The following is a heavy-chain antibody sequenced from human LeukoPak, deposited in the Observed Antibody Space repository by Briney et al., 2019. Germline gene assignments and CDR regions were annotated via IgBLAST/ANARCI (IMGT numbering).Heavy chain of an antibody. D-gene: IGHD3-9*01. CDR1: GYSISSGYY. CDR2: IYHSGST. J-gene: IGHJ4*02. Sequence: PSETLSLTCAVSGYSISSGYYWGWIRQPPGKGLEWIGSIYHSGSTYYNPSLKSRVTISVDTSKNQFSLKLSSVTAADTAVYYCARHPGVLTGYSYYLDYWGQGTLVTVSS. CDR3: ARHPGVLTGYSYYLDY. V-gene: IGHV4-38-2*01.